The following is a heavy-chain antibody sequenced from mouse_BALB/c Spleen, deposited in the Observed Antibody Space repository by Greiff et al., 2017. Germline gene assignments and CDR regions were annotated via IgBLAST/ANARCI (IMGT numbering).Heavy chain of an antibody. CDR2: INSNGGST. CDR1: GFTFSSYG. Sequence: EVQGVESGGGLVQPGGSLKLSCAASGFTFSSYGMSWVRQTPDKRLELVATINSNGGSTYYPDSVKGRFTISRDNAKNTLYLQMSSLKSEDTAMYYCARNWRGYGYAMDYWGQGTSVTVSS. CDR3: ARNWRGYGYAMDY. D-gene: IGHD2-2*01. V-gene: IGHV5-6-3*01. J-gene: IGHJ4*01.